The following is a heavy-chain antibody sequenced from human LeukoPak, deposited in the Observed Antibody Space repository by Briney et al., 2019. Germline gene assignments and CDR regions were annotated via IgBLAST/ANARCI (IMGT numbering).Heavy chain of an antibody. CDR1: GYTFTGYY. V-gene: IGHV1-2*02. CDR2: INPNSGGT. CDR3: ARDLRIVGATIFAFDI. D-gene: IGHD1-26*01. J-gene: IGHJ3*02. Sequence: GASVKVSCKASGYTFTGYYMHWVRQAPGQGLEWMGWINPNSGGTNYAQKFQGRVTMTRDTSISTAYMELSRLRSDDTAVYYCARDLRIVGATIFAFDIWGQGTMVTVSS.